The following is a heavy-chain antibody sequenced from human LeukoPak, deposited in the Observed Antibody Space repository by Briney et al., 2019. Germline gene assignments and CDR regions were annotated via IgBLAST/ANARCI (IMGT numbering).Heavy chain of an antibody. D-gene: IGHD6-13*01. CDR3: VKDTGIRSSWPKYFQP. CDR2: ISSDGWST. V-gene: IGHV3-64D*09. J-gene: IGHJ1*01. CDR1: VFTFSSFA. Sequence: GGSLRLSCSASVFTFSSFAMHWVRQAPAKGLKYVSTISSDGWSTYYADSVKGRFTISRDNSKNTLYLQMSSLRPEDTAVYYCVKDTGIRSSWPKYFQPWGQGTLVTVSS.